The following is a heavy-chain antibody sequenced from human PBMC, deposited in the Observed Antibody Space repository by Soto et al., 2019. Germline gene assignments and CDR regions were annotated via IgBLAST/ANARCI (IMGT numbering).Heavy chain of an antibody. V-gene: IGHV1-8*01. J-gene: IGHJ4*02. CDR2: MRPNNGNT. Sequence: QVQLVQSGAEVKKPGASVKVSCKASGYTFTNYDINWVRQATGQGLEWMGWMRPNNGNTGYAQKFQGRVTMTRNTSINTAYMELCSLRSEDTAVYYCASWAGYSKWGQGTLVTVSS. D-gene: IGHD3-9*01. CDR3: ASWAGYSK. CDR1: GYTFTNYD.